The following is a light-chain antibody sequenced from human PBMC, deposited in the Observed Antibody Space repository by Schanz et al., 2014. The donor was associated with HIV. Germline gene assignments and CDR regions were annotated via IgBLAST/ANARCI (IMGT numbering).Light chain of an antibody. J-gene: IGLJ2*01. V-gene: IGLV2-14*03. CDR3: SSYTSSSAVV. Sequence: QSALTQPASVSGSPGQSITISCTGTSSDVGADNSVSWYQQHPGRAPRLLVYDVTYRPSGVSNRFSGSKSGNTASLTISGLQAEDEADYYCSSYTSSSAVVFGGGTQLTVL. CDR2: DVT. CDR1: SSDVGADNS.